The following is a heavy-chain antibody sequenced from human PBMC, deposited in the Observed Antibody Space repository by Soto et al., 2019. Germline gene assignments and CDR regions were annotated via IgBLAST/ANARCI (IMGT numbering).Heavy chain of an antibody. Sequence: SETLSLTCTVSGGSISSGGYYWSWIRQHPGKGLEWIGYIYYSGSTYYNPSLKSRVTISVDTSKSQFSLKLSSVTAADTAVYYCAREGGLYGDPTGTFDIWGQGTMVTVSS. J-gene: IGHJ3*02. D-gene: IGHD4-17*01. CDR3: AREGGLYGDPTGTFDI. CDR1: GGSISSGGYY. CDR2: IYYSGST. V-gene: IGHV4-31*03.